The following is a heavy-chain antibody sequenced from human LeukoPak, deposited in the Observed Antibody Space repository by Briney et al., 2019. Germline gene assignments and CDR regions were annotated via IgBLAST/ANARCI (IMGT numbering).Heavy chain of an antibody. CDR1: DYSISSGYY. Sequence: PSETLSLTCTVSDYSISSGYYWGWIRQPPGKGLEWIGTTYYSGSTHYSPSLKSRVSISLDTSRNKFSLKLSSVTAADTAVYYCARVGAGWSGTYYFDYWSQGTLVTVSS. J-gene: IGHJ4*02. CDR3: ARVGAGWSGTYYFDY. CDR2: TYYSGST. D-gene: IGHD3-3*01. V-gene: IGHV4-38-2*02.